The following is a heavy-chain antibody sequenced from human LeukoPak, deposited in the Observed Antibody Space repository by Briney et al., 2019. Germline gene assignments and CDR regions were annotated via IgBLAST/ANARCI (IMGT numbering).Heavy chain of an antibody. CDR1: GFTFSSYA. J-gene: IGHJ4*02. CDR2: ISSNGGST. CDR3: ARVGSILATIYWDYFDY. Sequence: GGSLRLSCAASGFTFSSYAMHWVRQAPGKGLEYVSAISSNGGSTYYANSVKGRFTISRDNSKNTLYLQMGSLRAEDMAVYYCARVGSILATIYWDYFDYWGQGTLVTVSS. V-gene: IGHV3-64*01. D-gene: IGHD5-12*01.